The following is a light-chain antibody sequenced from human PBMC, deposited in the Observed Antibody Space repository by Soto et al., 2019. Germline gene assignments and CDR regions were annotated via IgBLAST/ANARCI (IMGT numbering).Light chain of an antibody. Sequence: QSVLTQPPSASRTPGQRVIISCSRSSSNIGSNTVNWYQQIPGTAPKLLIYSYNQRPSGVPDRFSGSKSDTSASLAISGLQSEDEAEYYCAAWDDILNGVLFGGGTKLTVL. J-gene: IGLJ2*01. V-gene: IGLV1-44*01. CDR1: SSNIGSNT. CDR2: SYN. CDR3: AAWDDILNGVL.